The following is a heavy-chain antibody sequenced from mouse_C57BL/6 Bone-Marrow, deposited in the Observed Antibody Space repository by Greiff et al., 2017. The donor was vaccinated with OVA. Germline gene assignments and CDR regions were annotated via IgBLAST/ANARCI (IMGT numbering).Heavy chain of an antibody. V-gene: IGHV14-3*01. D-gene: IGHD2-5*01. Sequence: VQLQQSVAELVRPGASVKLSCTASGFTIKNTYMHWVKQRPEQGLEWIGRIDPANGNTKYAPKFQGKATITADTSSNTAYLQLSSLTSEDTAISYCAPPHSNYYAMDYWGQGTSVTVSS. J-gene: IGHJ4*01. CDR2: IDPANGNT. CDR1: GFTIKNTY. CDR3: APPHSNYYAMDY.